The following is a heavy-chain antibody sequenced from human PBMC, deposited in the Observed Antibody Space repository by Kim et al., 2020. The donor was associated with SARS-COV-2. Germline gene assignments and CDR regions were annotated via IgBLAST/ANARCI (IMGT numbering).Heavy chain of an antibody. CDR2: IKSKTDGEAT. J-gene: IGHJ4*02. V-gene: IGHV3-15*01. Sequence: GGSLRLSCAASGFTFSNVWMSWVRQAPGRGLEWVGRIKSKTDGEATDYATPVKGRFTMSRDDSKNTLHLQMNSLETEDTGVYYCTTLISAAGRGYWGQGTLVTVSS. D-gene: IGHD6-13*01. CDR1: GFTFSNVW. CDR3: TTLISAAGRGY.